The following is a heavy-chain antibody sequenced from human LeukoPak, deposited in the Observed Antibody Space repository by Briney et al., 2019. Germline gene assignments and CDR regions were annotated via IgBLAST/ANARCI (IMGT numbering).Heavy chain of an antibody. D-gene: IGHD1-14*01. CDR2: INQDGSER. Sequence: GGSLRLSCAASGFSFTNYWMSWVRQAPGMGLEWVAIINQDGSERYYVDSVKGRFTVSRDSAKNSLYLQMNSLRVEDTAVYYCARDKITGASTNDYWGQGTLVTVST. CDR1: GFSFTNYW. CDR3: ARDKITGASTNDY. V-gene: IGHV3-7*01. J-gene: IGHJ4*02.